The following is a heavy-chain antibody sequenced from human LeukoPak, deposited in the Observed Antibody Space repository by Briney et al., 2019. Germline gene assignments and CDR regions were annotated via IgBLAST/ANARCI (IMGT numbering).Heavy chain of an antibody. Sequence: SVKVSCKASGGTFSSYAISWVRQAPGQGLEWMGGIIPIFGTANYAQKFQGRVTITADESTSTAYMELSSLRSEDTAVYYCARACCIVGATYYYYYMDVWGKGTTVTVSS. CDR2: IIPIFGTA. D-gene: IGHD1-26*01. CDR1: GGTFSSYA. V-gene: IGHV1-69*13. CDR3: ARACCIVGATYYYYYMDV. J-gene: IGHJ6*03.